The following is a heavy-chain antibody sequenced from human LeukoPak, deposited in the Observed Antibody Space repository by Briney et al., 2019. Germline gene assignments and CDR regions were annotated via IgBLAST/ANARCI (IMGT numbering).Heavy chain of an antibody. D-gene: IGHD1-26*01. CDR3: ARDNSVGDYAWWFDP. Sequence: SVKVSCKASGVTFSSYAISWVRQAPGQGLEWMGGIIPIFGTANYAQKFQGRVTMTRDMSTSTDYMELSSLRSEDTAVYYCARDNSVGDYAWWFDPWGQGTLVTVSS. J-gene: IGHJ5*02. CDR1: GVTFSSYA. V-gene: IGHV1-69*05. CDR2: IIPIFGTA.